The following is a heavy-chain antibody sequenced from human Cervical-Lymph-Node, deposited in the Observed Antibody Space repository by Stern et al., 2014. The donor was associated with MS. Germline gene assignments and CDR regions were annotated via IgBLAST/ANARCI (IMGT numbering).Heavy chain of an antibody. D-gene: IGHD3-10*01. J-gene: IGHJ6*02. Sequence: QVQLVQSGAEVKKPGSSVRVSCKASGGTFSSYAISWVRQAPGQGLEWMGGIIPMVGTANYAQKFQGIVTITADDSTTTAYMEVSSLRSEDTAVYYCASSVGELTPEAVWGQGTTVTVFS. CDR3: ASSVGELTPEAV. V-gene: IGHV1-69*01. CDR2: IIPMVGTA. CDR1: GGTFSSYA.